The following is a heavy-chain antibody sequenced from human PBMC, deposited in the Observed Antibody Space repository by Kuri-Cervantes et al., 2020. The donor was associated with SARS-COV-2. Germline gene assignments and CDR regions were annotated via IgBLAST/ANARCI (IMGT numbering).Heavy chain of an antibody. V-gene: IGHV1-2*02. CDR2: INPNSGGT. D-gene: IGHD3-22*01. CDR3: ARVPYYNDSSGQKFDP. Sequence: ASVKVSCKASGYTFTGYYMHWVRQAPGQGLEWMGWINPNSGGTNYAQKFQGRVTMARDTSISTAYMELSRLRSDDTAVYYCARVPYYNDSSGQKFDPWGQGTLVTVSS. CDR1: GYTFTGYY. J-gene: IGHJ5*02.